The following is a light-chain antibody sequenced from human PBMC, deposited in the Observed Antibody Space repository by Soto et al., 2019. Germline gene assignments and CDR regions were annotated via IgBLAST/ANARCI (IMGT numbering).Light chain of an antibody. Sequence: EIVLTQSPGSLSLSPGERATLSCRASQSVSSTFFAWYQQRPGQAPRLLMYGASSRATGIPERFSGSGSGTDFTLTSSILEPEDFAVYYCQQFDSSVTFGQGTKVEIK. J-gene: IGKJ1*01. CDR3: QQFDSSVT. CDR2: GAS. V-gene: IGKV3-20*01. CDR1: QSVSSTF.